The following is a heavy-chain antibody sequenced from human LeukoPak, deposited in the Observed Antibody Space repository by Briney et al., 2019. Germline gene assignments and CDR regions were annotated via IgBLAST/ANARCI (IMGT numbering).Heavy chain of an antibody. V-gene: IGHV4-59*01. CDR2: IYYSGST. CDR3: ARRDYGDY. J-gene: IGHJ4*02. CDR1: GGSISSYY. Sequence: SETLSLTCTVSGGSISSYYWSWIRQPPGKGLEWIGYIYYSGSTNYNPSLKSRVTISVDTSKNQFSLKLSSVTAADTAVYCCARRDYGDYWGQGTLVTVSS.